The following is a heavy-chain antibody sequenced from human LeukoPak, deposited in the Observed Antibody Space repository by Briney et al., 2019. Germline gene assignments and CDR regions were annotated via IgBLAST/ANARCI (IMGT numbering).Heavy chain of an antibody. V-gene: IGHV1-2*02. CDR3: ARDTSYGSSSWYRLVLGDY. CDR1: GYTFTGYY. Sequence: ASVKVSCKASGYTFTGYYMHWVRQAPGQGLEWMGWINPNSGGTNYAQKFQGRVTMTRDTSISTAYMELSRLRSDDTAVYYCARDTSYGSSSWYRLVLGDYWGQGTLVTVSS. D-gene: IGHD6-13*01. J-gene: IGHJ4*02. CDR2: INPNSGGT.